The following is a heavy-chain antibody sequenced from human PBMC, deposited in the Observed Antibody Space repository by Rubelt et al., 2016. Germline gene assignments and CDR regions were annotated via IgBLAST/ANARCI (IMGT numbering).Heavy chain of an antibody. Sequence: QVQLVQSVPEVKKPGASVKVSCRASGYTFTSYGFDWVRQAPGLGLEWMGWISANTGDTDYAQKVQGRVTLTTDKAKRTAYIEVRSLRSDDTALYYWSRAPRSTAAADYWGQGTLVTVSS. V-gene: IGHV1-18*01. D-gene: IGHD6-13*01. CDR2: ISANTGDT. CDR3: SRAPRSTAAADY. CDR1: GYTFTSYG. J-gene: IGHJ4*02.